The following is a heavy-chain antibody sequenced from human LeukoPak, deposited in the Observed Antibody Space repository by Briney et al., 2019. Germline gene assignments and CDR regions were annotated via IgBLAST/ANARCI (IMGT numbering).Heavy chain of an antibody. Sequence: PSETLSLTCSVSDDSITMYYWTWIRQPPGKGLGWIGYVDHTGSTNFNPSLNGRVSISRDTTKNLFSLRLRSVTAADTAVYYCARDSSYSSGWFNKQFDYWGQGTLVTVSS. J-gene: IGHJ4*02. CDR2: VDHTGST. CDR3: ARDSSYSSGWFNKQFDY. D-gene: IGHD6-19*01. V-gene: IGHV4-59*12. CDR1: DDSITMYY.